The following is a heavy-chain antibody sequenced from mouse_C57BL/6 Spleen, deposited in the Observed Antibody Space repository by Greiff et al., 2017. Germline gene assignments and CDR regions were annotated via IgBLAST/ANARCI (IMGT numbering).Heavy chain of an antibody. CDR2: ISRGGGYT. CDR3: ASDGTGWFAY. J-gene: IGHJ3*01. CDR1: GFTFSSYG. D-gene: IGHD3-3*01. V-gene: IGHV5-6*01. Sequence: VQLKESGGDLVKPGGSLKLSCAASGFTFSSYGMSWVRQTPDKRLEWVATISRGGGYTYYPDNVKGRSTISRDNANNTRYLQMSSLKSEDTAMYYCASDGTGWFAYWGQGTLVTVSA.